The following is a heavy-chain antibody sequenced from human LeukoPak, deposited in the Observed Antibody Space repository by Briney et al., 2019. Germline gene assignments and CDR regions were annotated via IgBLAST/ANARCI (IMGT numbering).Heavy chain of an antibody. CDR3: ARDRYYYGSGSYYFDY. J-gene: IGHJ4*02. Sequence: SETLSLTCTVSGGSISSSSYYWGWIRQPPGKGLEWIGSIYYSGSTYYNPSLKSRVTISVDTSKNKFSLKLSSVTAADTAVYYCARDRYYYGSGSYYFDYWGQGTLVTVSS. D-gene: IGHD3-10*01. CDR2: IYYSGST. CDR1: GGSISSSSYY. V-gene: IGHV4-39*07.